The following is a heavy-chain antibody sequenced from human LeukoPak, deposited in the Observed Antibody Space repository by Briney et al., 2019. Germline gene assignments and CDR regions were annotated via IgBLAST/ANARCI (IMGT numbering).Heavy chain of an antibody. J-gene: IGHJ3*02. V-gene: IGHV4-38-2*02. D-gene: IGHD6-19*01. CDR3: AREYVPLIAVAGINAFDI. Sequence: SETLSLTCTVSGYSISSGYFWGWMRQPPGKGLEWIGSIYQSETAHYNPSLKSRVTISVDTSKDQFSLKLSPVTAADTAVYYCAREYVPLIAVAGINAFDIWGQGTMVTVSS. CDR2: IYQSETA. CDR1: GYSISSGYF.